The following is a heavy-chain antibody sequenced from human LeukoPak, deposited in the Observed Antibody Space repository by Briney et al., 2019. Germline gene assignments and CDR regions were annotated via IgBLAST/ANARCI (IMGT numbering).Heavy chain of an antibody. Sequence: GGSLRLSCAASGFTFSNYGMHWVRQAPGKGLEWVTFIRYDGSNKYYTDSVNGRFTISRDNSKNTLYLQMNSLRVEDTAMYYCAKVEMATSPGGIDYWGQGTLVTASS. CDR3: AKVEMATSPGGIDY. J-gene: IGHJ4*02. D-gene: IGHD5-24*01. CDR1: GFTFSNYG. V-gene: IGHV3-30*02. CDR2: IRYDGSNK.